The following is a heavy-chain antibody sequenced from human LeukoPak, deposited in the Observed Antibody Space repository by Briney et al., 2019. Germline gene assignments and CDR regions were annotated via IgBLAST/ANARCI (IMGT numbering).Heavy chain of an antibody. CDR2: IRYDGSNK. CDR3: ANDPKRTIFGVVKSAFDI. Sequence: GGSLRLSCAASGFTFSSYGMHWVRQAPGKGLEWVAFIRYDGSNKYYADSVKGRFTISRDNSKNTLYLQMSSLRAEDTAVYYCANDPKRTIFGVVKSAFDIWGQGTMVTVSS. D-gene: IGHD3-3*01. CDR1: GFTFSSYG. V-gene: IGHV3-30*02. J-gene: IGHJ3*02.